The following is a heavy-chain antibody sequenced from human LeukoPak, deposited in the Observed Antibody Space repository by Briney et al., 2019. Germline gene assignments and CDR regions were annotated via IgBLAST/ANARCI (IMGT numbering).Heavy chain of an antibody. CDR3: ARMKPGIAVARIGFDI. Sequence: ASVKVSCKASGYTFTGYYMHWVRQAPGQGLEWMGWINPNSGGTNYAQKFQGWVTMTRDTSINTAYMELSRLRSDDTAVYYCARMKPGIAVARIGFDIWGQGTMVTVSS. CDR1: GYTFTGYY. D-gene: IGHD6-19*01. CDR2: INPNSGGT. V-gene: IGHV1-2*04. J-gene: IGHJ3*02.